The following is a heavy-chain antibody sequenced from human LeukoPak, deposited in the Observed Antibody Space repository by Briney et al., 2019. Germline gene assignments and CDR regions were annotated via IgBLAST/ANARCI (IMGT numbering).Heavy chain of an antibody. D-gene: IGHD3-9*01. Sequence: SETLSLTCTVSGGSISSSSYYWGWIRQPPGKGLEWIGYIYYSGSTNYNPSLKSRVTISVDTSKNQFSLKLSSVTAADTAVYYCARYDILTGSGFDYWGQGTLVTVSS. V-gene: IGHV4-61*05. CDR1: GGSISSSSYY. CDR2: IYYSGST. J-gene: IGHJ4*02. CDR3: ARYDILTGSGFDY.